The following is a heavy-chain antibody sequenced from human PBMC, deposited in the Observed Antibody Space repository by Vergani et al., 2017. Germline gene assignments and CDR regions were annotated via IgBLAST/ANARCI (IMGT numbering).Heavy chain of an antibody. Sequence: EVQLVESGGGLIQPGGSLRLSCAASGFTFSSYAMSWVRQAPGKGLEWVSAITGSGDSTYYADSVKGRFTISRDNSKNTLYLQMNSLKTEDTAVYYCTTVEYSSGWFTTTYFDYWGQGTLVTVSS. J-gene: IGHJ4*02. CDR2: ITGSGDST. D-gene: IGHD6-19*01. CDR1: GFTFSSYA. CDR3: TTVEYSSGWFTTTYFDY. V-gene: IGHV3-23*04.